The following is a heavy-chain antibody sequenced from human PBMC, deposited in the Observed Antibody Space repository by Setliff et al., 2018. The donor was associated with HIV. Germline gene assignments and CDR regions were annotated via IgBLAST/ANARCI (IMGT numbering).Heavy chain of an antibody. Sequence: SETLSLTCTVSGGSISTYYWSWIRQPPGKGLEWIGYIYTSGSTNYNPSLKTRVTISIDTSKKQVSLKLSSVTAADTAVYYCARHANYDFWSGYWGYYWDYWGQGTLVTVSS. CDR1: GGSISTYY. J-gene: IGHJ4*02. CDR3: ARHANYDFWSGYWGYYWDY. V-gene: IGHV4-4*09. CDR2: IYTSGST. D-gene: IGHD3-3*01.